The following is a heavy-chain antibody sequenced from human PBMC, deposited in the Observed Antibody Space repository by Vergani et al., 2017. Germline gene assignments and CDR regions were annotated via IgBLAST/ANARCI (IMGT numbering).Heavy chain of an antibody. V-gene: IGHV3-9*01. Sequence: EVQLVESGGGLVQPGRSLRLSCAASGFTFDDYAMPGGRQAPGKGLEWVSGISWNSGSIRYADYVKGRFTISRDNAKNSLYLQMNSLRAEDTALYYCAKGLGQYYYYGMDVWGQGTTVTVSS. CDR1: GFTFDDYA. J-gene: IGHJ6*02. D-gene: IGHD6-19*01. CDR2: ISWNSGSI. CDR3: AKGLGQYYYYGMDV.